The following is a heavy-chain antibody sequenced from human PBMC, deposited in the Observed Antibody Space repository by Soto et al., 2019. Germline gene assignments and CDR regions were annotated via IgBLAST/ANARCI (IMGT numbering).Heavy chain of an antibody. CDR2: INYSGSI. Sequence: SETLSLTCAVYGGSFSGYYWSWIRQPPGKGLEWIGYINYSGSINYNPSLKSRVTISVDTSKNQFSLKLSSVTAADTAVYYCARVLNPLLNYYYMDVWGKGTTVTVSS. V-gene: IGHV4-34*01. J-gene: IGHJ6*03. CDR3: ARVLNPLLNYYYMDV. CDR1: GGSFSGYY.